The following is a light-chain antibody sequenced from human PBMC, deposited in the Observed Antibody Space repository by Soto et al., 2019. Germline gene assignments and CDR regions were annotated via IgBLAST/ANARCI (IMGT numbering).Light chain of an antibody. CDR2: DVS. CDR3: SSYTTTNTLGYV. CDR1: SGDVGGYNY. J-gene: IGLJ1*01. V-gene: IGLV2-14*03. Sequence: SVLTQPASVSGSPGQSIAISCTGTSGDVGGYNYVSWYQQHPDKAPKLIIFDVSNRPSGISIRFSGSKSGNTASLTISGLQAEDEADYYCSSYTTTNTLGYVFGTGTKVTVL.